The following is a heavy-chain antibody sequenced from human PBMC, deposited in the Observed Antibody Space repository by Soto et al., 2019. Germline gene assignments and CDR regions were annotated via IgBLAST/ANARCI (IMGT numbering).Heavy chain of an antibody. Sequence: GGSLRLSCTGSGFTFGSYALSWVRQAPGKGLEWVGVIRSEANGGTTDYAASVKGRITISRDDSKSIAYMEINSLQTEDTAVYYCTRYYYESSGYYVYWGQGARVTVSS. J-gene: IGHJ4*02. D-gene: IGHD3-22*01. CDR2: IRSEANGGTT. V-gene: IGHV3-49*04. CDR3: TRYYYESSGYYVY. CDR1: GFTFGSYA.